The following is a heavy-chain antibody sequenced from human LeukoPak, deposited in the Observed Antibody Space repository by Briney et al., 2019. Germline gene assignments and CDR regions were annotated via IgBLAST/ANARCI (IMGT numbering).Heavy chain of an antibody. CDR1: GYTLTELS. CDR3: ASHLNSAVWVTFDI. Sequence: SAKVSCKVSGYTLTELSMHWVRQAPEQGLEWMGGIIPIFGTANYAQKFQGRVTITADKSTSTAYMELSSLRSEDTAVYYCASHLNSAVWVTFDIWGQGTMVTVSS. V-gene: IGHV1-69*06. J-gene: IGHJ3*02. CDR2: IIPIFGTA. D-gene: IGHD2-21*01.